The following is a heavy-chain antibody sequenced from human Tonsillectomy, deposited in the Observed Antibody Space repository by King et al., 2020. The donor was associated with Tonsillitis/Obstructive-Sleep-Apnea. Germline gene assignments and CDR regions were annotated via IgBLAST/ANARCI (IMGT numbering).Heavy chain of an antibody. D-gene: IGHD2-2*01. CDR1: GYTLTSYA. CDR3: ARDRPYCSSTSCYLSRAFDI. Sequence: VQLVQSGAEVKKPGASVKVSCKASGYTLTSYAMHWVRQAPGQRREWMGWINAGNGNTKYSKKFQGRVTLTRDTSASTADMALSSLRSEATAVYYCARDRPYCSSTSCYLSRAFDIWGQGTMVTVSS. J-gene: IGHJ3*02. V-gene: IGHV1-3*01. CDR2: INAGNGNT.